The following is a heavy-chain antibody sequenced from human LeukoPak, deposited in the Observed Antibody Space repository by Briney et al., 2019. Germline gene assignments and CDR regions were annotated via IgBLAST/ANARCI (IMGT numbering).Heavy chain of an antibody. CDR2: ISTSSSTI. CDR1: GLTFSSPS. D-gene: IGHD1-26*01. Sequence: QTGRSLRLSCAASGLTFSSPSMNWVRQAPGKGLEWVSYISTSSSTIYYADSVKGRFTISRDNAKNSLYLQMNSLRDEDTAVYYCARVRGTYGYSMDVWGQGTTVTGSS. J-gene: IGHJ6*02. V-gene: IGHV3-48*02. CDR3: ARVRGTYGYSMDV.